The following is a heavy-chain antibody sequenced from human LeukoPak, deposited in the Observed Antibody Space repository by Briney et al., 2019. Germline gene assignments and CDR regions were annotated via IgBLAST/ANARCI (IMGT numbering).Heavy chain of an antibody. CDR3: AHRDTTMVRVDY. J-gene: IGHJ4*02. V-gene: IGHV3-15*01. CDR1: GFTFSNAS. CDR2: IKRKTDGGTT. Sequence: PGGSLRLSCAASGFTFSNASMSWVRQAPGKGLEWVGRIKRKTDGGTTDYAAPVKGRFTISRDDSKNTLYVQMNSLTTEDTAVYFCAHRDTTMVRVDYWGQGTLVTVSS. D-gene: IGHD5-18*01.